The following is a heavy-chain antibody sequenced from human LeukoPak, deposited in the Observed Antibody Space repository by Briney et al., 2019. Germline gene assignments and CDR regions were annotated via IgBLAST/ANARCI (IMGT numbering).Heavy chain of an antibody. J-gene: IGHJ6*03. CDR1: GYTFTSYG. CDR3: ARGQLERVYYYYMDV. CDR2: ISAYNGNT. Sequence: ASVKVSCKASGYTFTSYGISWVRQAPGQGLEWMGWISAYNGNTNYAQKLQGRVTMTTDTSTSTAYMELRSLRSDDTAVYYCARGQLERVYYYYMDVWGKGTTVTISS. D-gene: IGHD1-1*01. V-gene: IGHV1-18*01.